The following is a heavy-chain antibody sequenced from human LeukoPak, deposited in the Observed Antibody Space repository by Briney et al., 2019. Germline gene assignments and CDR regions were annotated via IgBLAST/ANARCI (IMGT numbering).Heavy chain of an antibody. CDR1: GYSISSGYY. J-gene: IGHJ5*02. CDR2: IHHSGRT. CDR3: ARDPDCGGDCYWPA. D-gene: IGHD2-21*02. V-gene: IGHV4-38-2*02. Sequence: SGTLSLTCTVSGYSISSGYYWGWIRQPPGKGLEWIGSIHHSGRTYYNPSLKSRVTISVDTSKNQFSLKLTSVTAADTAVYYCARDPDCGGDCYWPAWGQGTLVTVSS.